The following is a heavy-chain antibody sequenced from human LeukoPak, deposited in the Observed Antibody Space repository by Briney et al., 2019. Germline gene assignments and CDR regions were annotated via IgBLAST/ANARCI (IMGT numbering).Heavy chain of an antibody. J-gene: IGHJ4*02. CDR3: AIIAGLDTAMVS. V-gene: IGHV3-64*01. CDR2: ISSNGGST. D-gene: IGHD5-18*01. CDR1: GFTFSSYA. Sequence: GGSLRLSCAASGFTFSSYAMHWVRQAPGKGLEYVSAISSNGGSTYYANSVKGRFTISRDNSKNTLYLQMGSLRAEDMAVYYCAIIAGLDTAMVSWGQGTLVTVSS.